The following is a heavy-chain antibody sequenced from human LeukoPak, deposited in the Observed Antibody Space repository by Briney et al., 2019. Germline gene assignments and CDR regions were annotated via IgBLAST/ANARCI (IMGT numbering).Heavy chain of an antibody. J-gene: IGHJ3*02. CDR3: ARMGSYSGSYFTFDI. CDR1: GFTFSSYA. D-gene: IGHD1-26*01. V-gene: IGHV3-30-3*01. CDR2: ISYDGSNK. Sequence: PGRSLRLSCAASGFTFSSYAMHWVRQAPGKGLEWVAVISYDGSNKYYADSVKGRFTISRDNSKNTLYLQMNSLRAEDTAVYYCARMGSYSGSYFTFDIWGQGTMVTVSS.